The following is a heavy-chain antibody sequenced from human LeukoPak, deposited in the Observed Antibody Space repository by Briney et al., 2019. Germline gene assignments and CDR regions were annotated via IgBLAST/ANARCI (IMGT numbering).Heavy chain of an antibody. CDR2: IYSGSST. J-gene: IGHJ4*02. D-gene: IGHD3-10*01. Sequence: GGSLRLSCEASGFTVSSSYISWVRQAPGKGLEWVSVIYSGSSTYYADSVKGRFTISRDNSKNTLYLQMNSLRAEDTAVYYCARDLSLGSGEFWGPGTLVTVSS. V-gene: IGHV3-66*01. CDR3: ARDLSLGSGEF. CDR1: GFTVSSSY.